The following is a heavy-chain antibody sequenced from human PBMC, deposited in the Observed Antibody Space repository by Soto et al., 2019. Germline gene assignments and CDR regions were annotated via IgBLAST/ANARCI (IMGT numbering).Heavy chain of an antibody. J-gene: IGHJ4*02. CDR1: GGSISSGDYY. CDR3: ATSRIVVVPAASSYSSGWYGFDY. D-gene: IGHD2-2*01. CDR2: IYYSGST. V-gene: IGHV4-30-4*01. Sequence: SETLSLTCTVSGGSISSGDYYWSWIRQPPGKGLEWIGYIYYSGSTYYNPSLKSRVTISVDTSKNQFSLKLSSVTAADTAVYYCATSRIVVVPAASSYSSGWYGFDYWGQGTLVTVSS.